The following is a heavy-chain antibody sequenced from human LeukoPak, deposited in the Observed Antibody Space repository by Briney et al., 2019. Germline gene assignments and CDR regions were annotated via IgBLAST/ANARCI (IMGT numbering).Heavy chain of an antibody. CDR2: IYYSGST. J-gene: IGHJ4*02. Sequence: SETLSLTCTVSGGSISSSSYYWGWIRQPPGKGLEWIGSIYYSGSTYYNPSLKSRVTISVDTSKNQFSLKLSSVTAADTAVYYCARDSYSGGSHQIDYWGQGTLVTVSS. V-gene: IGHV4-39*07. D-gene: IGHD1-26*01. CDR3: ARDSYSGGSHQIDY. CDR1: GGSISSSSYY.